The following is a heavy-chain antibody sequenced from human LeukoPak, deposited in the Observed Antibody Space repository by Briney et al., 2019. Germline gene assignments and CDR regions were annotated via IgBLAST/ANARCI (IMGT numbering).Heavy chain of an antibody. D-gene: IGHD2-2*01. Sequence: GGSLRLSCAASGFTFSSYEMNWVRQAPEKGLEWVSYISSSSTIYYADSVKGRFTISRDNAKNSLYLQMNSLRAGDTAVYYCARGSTGYCSSTSCEDYWGQGTLVTVSS. CDR1: GFTFSSYE. CDR3: ARGSTGYCSSTSCEDY. J-gene: IGHJ4*02. V-gene: IGHV3-48*03. CDR2: ISSSSTI.